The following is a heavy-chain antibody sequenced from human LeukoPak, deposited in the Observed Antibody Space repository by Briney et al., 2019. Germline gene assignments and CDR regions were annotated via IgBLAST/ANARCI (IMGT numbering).Heavy chain of an antibody. CDR3: ARDTLGEGEDANYAVYYFDY. CDR2: IKQDGNEK. D-gene: IGHD4/OR15-4a*01. Sequence: PGGSLRLSCAASGFNFRIYWMSWVRQAPGKGLEWVANIKQDGNEKYYMDSVKGRFTISRDNAKNSLDLQLNNLRAEDTAVYYCARDTLGEGEDANYAVYYFDYWGQGTPVTVSS. V-gene: IGHV3-7*01. CDR1: GFNFRIYW. J-gene: IGHJ4*02.